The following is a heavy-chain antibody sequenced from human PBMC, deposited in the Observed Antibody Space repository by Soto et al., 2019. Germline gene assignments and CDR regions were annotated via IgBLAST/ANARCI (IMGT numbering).Heavy chain of an antibody. CDR2: IYYSGST. CDR1: GGSISSGGYY. J-gene: IGHJ5*02. Sequence: SETLSLTCTVSGGSISSGGYYWSWIRQHSGKGLEWIGYIYYSGSTYYNPSLKSRVTISVDTSKNQFSLKLSSVTAADTAVYYCARGPIGYYYDSSGLVWFDPWGQGTLVTVSS. CDR3: ARGPIGYYYDSSGLVWFDP. V-gene: IGHV4-31*03. D-gene: IGHD3-22*01.